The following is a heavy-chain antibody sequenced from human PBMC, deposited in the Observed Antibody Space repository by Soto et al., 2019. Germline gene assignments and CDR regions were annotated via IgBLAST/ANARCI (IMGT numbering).Heavy chain of an antibody. CDR2: ISSSRSYI. CDR3: ARVLWGGTH. J-gene: IGHJ4*02. Sequence: EVQRVESGGGLVKPGGPLRLSCAASGFTFSSYSMNWFRQAPGKGLEWVSSISSSRSYIYYSDSVNGRFTISRDNAKNSLYLQMNSLRAEEKAVYYCARVLWGGTHWGQGTLVTVTS. CDR1: GFTFSSYS. D-gene: IGHD1-26*01. V-gene: IGHV3-21*01.